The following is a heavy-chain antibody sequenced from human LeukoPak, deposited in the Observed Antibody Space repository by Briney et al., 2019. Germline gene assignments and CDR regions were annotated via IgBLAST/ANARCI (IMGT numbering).Heavy chain of an antibody. D-gene: IGHD6-25*01. J-gene: IGHJ4*02. CDR1: GGSIRSYY. CDR3: ARGTIAAPGDFDY. CDR2: IYYSGST. Sequence: SETLSLTCTVSGGSIRSYYWNWIRQPPGKGLEWIGYIYYSGSTKYNPSLKSGVTISQDTSKNQFSLKLSAVTAADTAVYYCARGTIAAPGDFDYWGQGTLVTVSS. V-gene: IGHV4-59*08.